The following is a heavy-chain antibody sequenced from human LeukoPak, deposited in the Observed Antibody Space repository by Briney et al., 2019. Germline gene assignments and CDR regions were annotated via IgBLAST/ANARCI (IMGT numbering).Heavy chain of an antibody. D-gene: IGHD2-2*01. CDR1: GFTFSNYA. CDR2: ISGSGGST. Sequence: GGSLRLSCAASGFTFSNYAMSWVRQAPGKGLEWVSAISGSGGSTYYADSVKGRFTISRDNSKNTLYLQMNSLRAEDTAVYYCAKEGVIVVVPAAIARGDYWGQGTLVTVSS. J-gene: IGHJ4*02. CDR3: AKEGVIVVVPAAIARGDY. V-gene: IGHV3-23*01.